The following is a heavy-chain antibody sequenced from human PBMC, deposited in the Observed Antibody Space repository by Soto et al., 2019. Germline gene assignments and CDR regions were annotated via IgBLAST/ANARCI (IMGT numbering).Heavy chain of an antibody. V-gene: IGHV3-30*09. D-gene: IGHD3-22*01. CDR1: GFKYTDFA. CDR2: ISYDGSDK. Sequence: VQLVESGGGEVQPGRSLRLSCAASGFKYTDFALHWVRQAPGKGLEWVAIISYDGSDKYYADSVKGRFVISRDNPKNTLYLEMNSLRPEDTAVYFCARRAWDSYYAIDVWGQGTTVTFFS. J-gene: IGHJ6*02. CDR3: ARRAWDSYYAIDV.